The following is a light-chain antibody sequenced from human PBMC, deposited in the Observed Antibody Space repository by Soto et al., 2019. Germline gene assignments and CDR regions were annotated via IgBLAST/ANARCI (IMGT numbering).Light chain of an antibody. CDR3: QQRSYWIT. V-gene: IGKV3-11*01. CDR2: DAS. CDR1: QSISSY. Sequence: PGDKVTITCRASQSISSYLNWYQQKPGQAPRLLIYDASSRATGIPARFSGSGSGTDFTLTISSLEPEDFAAYYCQQRSYWITFCQGT. J-gene: IGKJ5*01.